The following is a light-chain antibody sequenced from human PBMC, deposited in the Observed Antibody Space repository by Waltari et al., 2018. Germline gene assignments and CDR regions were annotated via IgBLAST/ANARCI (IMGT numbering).Light chain of an antibody. CDR2: GSS. V-gene: IGKV3-20*01. Sequence: EIVLTQSPGTMSLSPGESATLSCRASQSVGRTLALYQQKPGQAPRLLMYGSSSRATGTPDRFSGSGSGTDFSLTISILEPEDFAVYYCQHYVRLPATFGQGTKVEIK. CDR1: QSVGRT. CDR3: QHYVRLPAT. J-gene: IGKJ1*01.